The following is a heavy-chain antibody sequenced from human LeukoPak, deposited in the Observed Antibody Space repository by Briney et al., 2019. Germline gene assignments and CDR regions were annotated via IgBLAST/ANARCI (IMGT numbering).Heavy chain of an antibody. D-gene: IGHD4-17*01. V-gene: IGHV4-59*01. CDR1: ADTICNNH. CDR2: INNSGTT. Sequence: PSETLSLTSTGSADTICNNHWSWLRQPPGQGLEWMRYINNSGTTNYNPSLKSRVIITVTTTKKQFSLLMSSMTAAATAFYYWRREGRQDYVFFDCWGQGNLVTVSS. J-gene: IGHJ4*02. CDR3: RREGRQDYVFFDC.